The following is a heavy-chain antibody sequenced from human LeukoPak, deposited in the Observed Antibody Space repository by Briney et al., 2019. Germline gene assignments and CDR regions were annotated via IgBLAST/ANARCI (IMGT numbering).Heavy chain of an antibody. D-gene: IGHD2-15*01. CDR2: IYYSGST. CDR3: ASRDCSGGSCYYVSSYYFDY. Sequence: PSETLSLTRTVSGGSISSSSYYWGWIRQPPGKGLEWIGSIYYSGSTYYNPSLKSRVTISVDTSKNQFSLKLSSVTAADTAVYYCASRDCSGGSCYYVSSYYFDYWGQGTLVTVSS. J-gene: IGHJ4*02. V-gene: IGHV4-39*01. CDR1: GGSISSSSYY.